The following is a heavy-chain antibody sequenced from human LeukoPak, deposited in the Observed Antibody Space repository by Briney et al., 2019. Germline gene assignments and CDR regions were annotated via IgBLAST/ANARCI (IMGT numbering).Heavy chain of an antibody. D-gene: IGHD3-3*01. CDR1: AYTFTSDY. CDR3: ARGSRFLDY. CDR2: INPSGGRT. J-gene: IGHJ4*02. V-gene: IGHV1-46*01. Sequence: ASVTVSLTASAYTFTSDYIHWVRQAPGPGLEWLGIINPSGGRTTYGQNFHGRVTMTRDTSTSTVYMELSSLRSEDTAVYYCARGSRFLDYWGQGTLVTVSS.